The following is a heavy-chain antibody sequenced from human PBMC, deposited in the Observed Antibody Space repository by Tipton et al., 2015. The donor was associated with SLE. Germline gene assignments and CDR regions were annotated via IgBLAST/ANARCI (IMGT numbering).Heavy chain of an antibody. CDR3: VRELDTFEV. CDR1: SSDHY. V-gene: IGHV4-61*02. Sequence: TLSLTCTISSSDHYWSWLRQPAGKGLEWIGRIYPNGGTNYNPSLESRVTISIDTSKNQFSLDLTSVTAADTAVYYCVRELDTFEVWGPGTLVTVSS. CDR2: IYPNGGT. J-gene: IGHJ3*01.